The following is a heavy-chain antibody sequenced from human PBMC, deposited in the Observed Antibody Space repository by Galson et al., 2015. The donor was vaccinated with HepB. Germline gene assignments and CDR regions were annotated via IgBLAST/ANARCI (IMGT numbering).Heavy chain of an antibody. CDR2: IIPIFGTA. J-gene: IGHJ6*03. Sequence: SVKVSCKASGGTFSSYAISWVRQAPGQGLEWMGGIIPIFGTANYAQKFQGRVTITADESTSTAYMELSSLRSEDTAVYYCARVPVVPAAIPDYYYYYMDVWGKGTTVTVSS. D-gene: IGHD2-2*02. CDR3: ARVPVVPAAIPDYYYYYMDV. CDR1: GGTFSSYA. V-gene: IGHV1-69*13.